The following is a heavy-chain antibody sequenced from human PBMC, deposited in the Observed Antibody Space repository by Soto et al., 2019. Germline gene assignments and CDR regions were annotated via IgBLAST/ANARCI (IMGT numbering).Heavy chain of an antibody. Sequence: GGSLRLSCAASGFTFSSYAMSWVRQAPGKGLEWVSAISGSGGSTYYADSVKGRFTISRDNAKNTLYLQMNSLRVEDTAVYFCVRDRGYPDSFDIWGPGTLVTVSS. CDR1: GFTFSSYA. V-gene: IGHV3-23*01. CDR2: ISGSGGST. J-gene: IGHJ3*02. D-gene: IGHD3-10*01. CDR3: VRDRGYPDSFDI.